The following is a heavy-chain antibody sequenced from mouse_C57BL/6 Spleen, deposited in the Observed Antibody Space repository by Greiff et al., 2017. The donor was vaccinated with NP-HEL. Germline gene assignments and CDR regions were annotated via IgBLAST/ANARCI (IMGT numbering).Heavy chain of an antibody. J-gene: IGHJ3*01. CDR3: ARWGAGKEWLAY. CDR1: GYTFTSYW. Sequence: QVQLQQPGAELVRPGSSVKLSCKASGYTFTSYWMHWVKQRPIQGLEWIGNIDPSDSETHYNQKFKDKATLTVDKSSSTAYMKLSSRTSEDSAVYYCARWGAGKEWLAYWGQGTLVTVSA. CDR2: IDPSDSET. D-gene: IGHD3-3*01. V-gene: IGHV1-52*01.